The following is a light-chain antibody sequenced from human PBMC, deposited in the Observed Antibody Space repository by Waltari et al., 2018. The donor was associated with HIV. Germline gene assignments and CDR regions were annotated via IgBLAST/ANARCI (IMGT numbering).Light chain of an antibody. CDR2: WAS. V-gene: IGKV4-1*01. CDR3: QQYYSTPLT. CDR1: QSVLFSSNNKNY. Sequence: DIVMTQSPDSLAVSLGERATINCKSSQSVLFSSNNKNYLAWYQQKPGQPPKLLLYWASTRESAVPDRFSGSGSGADFTLTIRSLQAEDVAVYYCQQYYSTPLTFGGGTKVEIK. J-gene: IGKJ4*01.